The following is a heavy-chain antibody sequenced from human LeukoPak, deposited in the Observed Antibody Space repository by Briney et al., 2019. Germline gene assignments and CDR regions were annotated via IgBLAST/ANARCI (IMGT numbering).Heavy chain of an antibody. D-gene: IGHD2-2*02. CDR2: ISGSGGST. CDR1: GYTFTSYA. J-gene: IGHJ1*01. CDR3: AKVHQLLYPEYFQH. V-gene: IGHV3-23*01. Sequence: SCKASGYTFTSYAMSWVRQAPGKGLEWVSAISGSGGSTYYADSVKGRFTISRDNSKNTLYLQMNSLRAEDTAVYYCAKVHQLLYPEYFQHWGQGTLVTVSS.